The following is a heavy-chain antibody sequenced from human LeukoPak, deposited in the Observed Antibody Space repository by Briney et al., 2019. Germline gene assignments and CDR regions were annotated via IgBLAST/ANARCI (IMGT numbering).Heavy chain of an antibody. CDR3: ARVDDGGYYYDSSGYYLIDY. CDR2: ISYDGSNK. CDR1: GFTFSSYA. D-gene: IGHD3-22*01. Sequence: GGSLRLSCAASGFTFSSYAMHWVRQAPGKGLEWVAVISYDGSNKYYADSVKGRFTISRDNSKNTLYLQMNSLRAEDTAVYYCARVDDGGYYYDSSGYYLIDYWGQGTLVTVSS. V-gene: IGHV3-30*04. J-gene: IGHJ4*02.